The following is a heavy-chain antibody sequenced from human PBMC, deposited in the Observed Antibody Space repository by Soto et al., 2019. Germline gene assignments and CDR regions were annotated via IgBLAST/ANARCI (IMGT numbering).Heavy chain of an antibody. Sequence: EAQMEESGGGLIQPGGSLRLSCAASGFSVIAYYMTWVRQAPGKGLEWLSNIYRGGTTYYSDSVQGRFTLSRDASRNTLDLHMTQLRAEDTAVYHCARGYCGGTSCLEFPQPNGMDVWGAWTTVTVSS. CDR2: IYRGGTT. V-gene: IGHV3-53*01. D-gene: IGHD2-21*01. J-gene: IGHJ6*04. CDR1: GFSVIAYY. CDR3: ARGYCGGTSCLEFPQPNGMDV.